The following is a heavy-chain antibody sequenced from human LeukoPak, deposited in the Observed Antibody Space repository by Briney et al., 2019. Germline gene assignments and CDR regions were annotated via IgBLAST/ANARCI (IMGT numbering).Heavy chain of an antibody. Sequence: GGSLRLSCAASGFTVSSNYMSWVRRAPGKGLEWVSVIYSGGSTYYADSVKGRFTISRDNSKNTLYLQMNSLRAEDTAVYYCAREYSYGPYYYMDVWGKGTTVTVSS. CDR1: GFTVSSNY. J-gene: IGHJ6*03. CDR3: AREYSYGPYYYMDV. D-gene: IGHD5-18*01. CDR2: IYSGGST. V-gene: IGHV3-53*01.